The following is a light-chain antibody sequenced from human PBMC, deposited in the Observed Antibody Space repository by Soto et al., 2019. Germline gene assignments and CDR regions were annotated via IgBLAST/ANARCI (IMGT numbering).Light chain of an antibody. CDR1: SSDVGGYNY. Sequence: QFVLTQPRSVSGSPGQSVTISCTGTSSDVGGYNYVSWYQQNPGKAPKLMIHDVTKRPSGVPDRFSGSKSGNTASLTISGLQAEDEADYYCCSYAGNYTYVFGTGTKVTVL. V-gene: IGLV2-11*01. CDR3: CSYAGNYTYV. CDR2: DVT. J-gene: IGLJ1*01.